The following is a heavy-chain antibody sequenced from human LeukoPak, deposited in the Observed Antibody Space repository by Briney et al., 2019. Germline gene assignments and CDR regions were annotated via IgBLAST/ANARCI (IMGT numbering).Heavy chain of an antibody. V-gene: IGHV4-34*01. J-gene: IGHJ5*02. CDR1: GGSFSGYY. CDR2: INHSGST. Sequence: SETLSLTCAVYGGSFSGYYWSWIRQPPGKGLEWIGEINHSGSTNYNPSLKSRVTISVDTSKNQFSLKLSAVTAADTAVYYCARRVVAATGWFDPWGQGTLVTVSS. D-gene: IGHD2-15*01. CDR3: ARRVVAATGWFDP.